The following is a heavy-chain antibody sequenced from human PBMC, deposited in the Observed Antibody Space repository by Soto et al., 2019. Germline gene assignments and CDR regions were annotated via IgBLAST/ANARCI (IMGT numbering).Heavy chain of an antibody. CDR1: GFTFSSYA. D-gene: IGHD5-12*01. J-gene: IGHJ6*02. CDR2: ISGSGGST. Sequence: GGSLRLSCAASGFTFSSYAMSWVRQAPGKGLEWVSAISGSGGSTYYADSVKGRFTISRDNSKNTLYLQMNSLRAEDTAVYYCAKDIYSGYDSYYYYYGMDVWGQGTTVTVSS. V-gene: IGHV3-23*01. CDR3: AKDIYSGYDSYYYYYGMDV.